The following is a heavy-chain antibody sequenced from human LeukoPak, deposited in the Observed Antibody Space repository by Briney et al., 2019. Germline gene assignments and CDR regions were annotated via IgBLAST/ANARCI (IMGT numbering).Heavy chain of an antibody. CDR2: ISSSGSII. V-gene: IGHV3-48*03. D-gene: IGHD2-2*01. J-gene: IGHJ4*02. CDR3: ARDGYCSSTSCYGREY. Sequence: GGSLRLSCAASGFIFSSYEMNWVRQAPGKGLEWVSYISSSGSIIYYADSVKGRFTISRDNAKNSVSLQMNRLRAEDTAVYYCARDGYCSSTSCYGREYWGQGILVTVSS. CDR1: GFIFSSYE.